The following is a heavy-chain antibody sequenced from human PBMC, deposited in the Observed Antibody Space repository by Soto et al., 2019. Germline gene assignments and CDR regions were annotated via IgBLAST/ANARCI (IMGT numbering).Heavy chain of an antibody. CDR2: ISWNSGSI. V-gene: IGHV3-9*01. CDR1: GFTFDDYA. D-gene: IGHD5-12*01. Sequence: EVQLVESGGGLVQPGRSLRLSCAASGFTFDDYAMHWVRQAPGKGLEWVSGISWNSGSIGYAGSVKGRFTISRDNAKNSLYLQMNSLRAEDTALYYCAKSGAYSGYDCAPPDYWGQGTLVTVSS. J-gene: IGHJ4*02. CDR3: AKSGAYSGYDCAPPDY.